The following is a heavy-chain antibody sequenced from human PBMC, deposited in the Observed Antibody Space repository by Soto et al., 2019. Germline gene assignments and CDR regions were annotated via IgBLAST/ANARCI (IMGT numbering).Heavy chain of an antibody. D-gene: IGHD4-17*01. V-gene: IGHV4-39*01. Sequence: SETLSLTCTVSGGSISSSSYYWGWIRQPPGKGLEWIGSIYYSGSTYYNPSLKSRVTISVDTSKNQFSLKLSSVTAADTAVYYCARQGFREPATVTTTPDAFDIWGQGTMVTVSS. CDR1: GGSISSSSYY. CDR3: ARQGFREPATVTTTPDAFDI. CDR2: IYYSGST. J-gene: IGHJ3*02.